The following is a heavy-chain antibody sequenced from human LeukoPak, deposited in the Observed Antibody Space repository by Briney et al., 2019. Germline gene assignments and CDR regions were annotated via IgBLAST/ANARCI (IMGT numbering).Heavy chain of an antibody. CDR2: IYYSGST. CDR3: ARGIQSSFDI. J-gene: IGHJ3*02. V-gene: IGHV4-31*03. CDR1: GGSISSGGYY. Sequence: SETLSLTCTVSGGSISSGGYYWSWVRQHPGRGLEWIGYIYYSGSTYYNPSLKSRVTISVDTSKNQFSLKLSSVTAADTAVYYCARGIQSSFDIWGQGTMVTVSS. D-gene: IGHD6-13*01.